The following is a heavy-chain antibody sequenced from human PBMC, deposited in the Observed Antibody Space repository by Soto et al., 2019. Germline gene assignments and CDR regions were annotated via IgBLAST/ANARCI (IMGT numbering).Heavy chain of an antibody. V-gene: IGHV4-34*01. CDR1: GGSFSGYY. D-gene: IGHD3-9*01. CDR3: ARVPYYDILTGKGYFDY. CDR2: INHSGST. Sequence: QVQLQQWGAGLLKPSETLSLTCAVYGGSFSGYYWSWIRQPPGKGLEWIGEINHSGSTNYNPSLKSRDTISVDTSKNQFSLKLSSVTAADTAVYYCARVPYYDILTGKGYFDYWGQGTLVTVSS. J-gene: IGHJ4*02.